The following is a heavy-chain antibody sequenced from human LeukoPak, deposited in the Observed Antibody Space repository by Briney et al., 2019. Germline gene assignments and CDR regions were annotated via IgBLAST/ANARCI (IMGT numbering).Heavy chain of an antibody. CDR3: ARESSSRIDY. V-gene: IGHV6-1*01. CDR1: GDSVSSNSAA. J-gene: IGHJ4*02. D-gene: IGHD6-13*01. Sequence: QTLSLTCAISGDSVSSNSAACNWIRLSPSRGLEWRGWTYYRSKWYNDYAVSVKSRITINPDTSKNQFSLQLNSVTPEDTAVYYCARESSSRIDYWGQGTLATVSS. CDR2: TYYRSKWYN.